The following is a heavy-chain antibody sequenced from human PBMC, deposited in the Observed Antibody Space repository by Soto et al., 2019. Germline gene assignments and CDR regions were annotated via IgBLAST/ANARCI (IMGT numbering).Heavy chain of an antibody. V-gene: IGHV3-21*01. J-gene: IGHJ5*02. Sequence: GGSLRLSCAASGFTFSSYSMNWVRQAPGKGLEWVSSISSSSSYIYYADSVKGRFTISRDNAKNSLYLQMNSLRAEDTAVYYCARHHDYGDYWFDPWGQGTLVTVSS. CDR2: ISSSSSYI. D-gene: IGHD4-17*01. CDR1: GFTFSSYS. CDR3: ARHHDYGDYWFDP.